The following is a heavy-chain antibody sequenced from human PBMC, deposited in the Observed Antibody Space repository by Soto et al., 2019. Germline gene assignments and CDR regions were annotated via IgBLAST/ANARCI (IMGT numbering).Heavy chain of an antibody. CDR1: GASFSGYY. CDR3: ARRFSGTGRYFDY. CDR2: INQSGSS. J-gene: IGHJ4*02. D-gene: IGHD1-1*01. Sequence: QVQLQQWGAGLLKPSETLSLSCAVYGASFSGYYWNWIRQSPGKGLEWIGEINQSGSSNYSPSLKTRVTVSVDMSKKQISLRLSSVTAADTAVYYCARRFSGTGRYFDYWGQGTLVTVSS. V-gene: IGHV4-34*02.